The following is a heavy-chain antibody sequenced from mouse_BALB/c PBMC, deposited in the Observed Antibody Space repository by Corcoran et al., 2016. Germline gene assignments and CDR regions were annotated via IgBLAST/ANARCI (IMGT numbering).Heavy chain of an antibody. D-gene: IGHD4-1*01. Sequence: EVQLQQSGAEFVKPGASVKLSCTASGFNIKDTYIHWVKQRPEQGLEWIGRIDPANGNTKYDPKFQGKATITADTSSNTAYLQLSSLTSEDTAVYYCANWDWYFDVWGAGTTVTVSS. CDR3: ANWDWYFDV. CDR2: IDPANGNT. CDR1: GFNIKDTY. V-gene: IGHV14-3*02. J-gene: IGHJ1*01.